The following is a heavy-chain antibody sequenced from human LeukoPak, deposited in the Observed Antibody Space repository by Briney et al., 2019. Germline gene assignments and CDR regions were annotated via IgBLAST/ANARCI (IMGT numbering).Heavy chain of an antibody. Sequence: GGSLRLSCAASGFTFSSYGMHWVRQAPGKGLEWVAFIRYDVSNKYYADSVKGRFTISRDNAKNSLYLQMNSLRAEDTAVYYCARDHHYYDSSGYSLYYYYYYYMDVWGKGTTVTISS. CDR2: IRYDVSNK. V-gene: IGHV3-30*02. D-gene: IGHD3-22*01. CDR3: ARDHHYYDSSGYSLYYYYYYYMDV. J-gene: IGHJ6*03. CDR1: GFTFSSYG.